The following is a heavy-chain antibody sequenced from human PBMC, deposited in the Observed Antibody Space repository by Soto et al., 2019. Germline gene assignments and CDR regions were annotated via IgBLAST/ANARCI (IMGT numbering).Heavy chain of an antibody. CDR2: TYYRSRWYN. V-gene: IGHV6-1*01. D-gene: IGHD1-7*01. CDR1: VDSVSSNSAA. CDR3: AGTTSLQWYYMDV. J-gene: IGHJ6*03. Sequence: PTLSITYDLSVDSVSSNSAAWNWIRQSPSRGLEWLGRTYYRSRWYNDYAVSVKSRITVNPDTSKNQFSLHLNSVTPEDTAVYYCAGTTSLQWYYMDVWDKGTTVTVSS.